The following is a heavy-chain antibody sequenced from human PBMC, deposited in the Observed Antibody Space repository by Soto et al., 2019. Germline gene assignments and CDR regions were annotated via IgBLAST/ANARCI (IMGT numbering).Heavy chain of an antibody. Sequence: SETLSLTCRVYGASISSGCYYLSWIRQHPGKGLEWIGYIYHSGTTSYNPSLKSRLTMSVDTSENQFSLKLSSVTAADTAVYYCARDYSGYGWFVFWGQGALVTVSS. CDR1: GASISSGCYY. V-gene: IGHV4-31*03. D-gene: IGHD5-12*01. J-gene: IGHJ5*01. CDR3: ARDYSGYGWFVF. CDR2: IYHSGTT.